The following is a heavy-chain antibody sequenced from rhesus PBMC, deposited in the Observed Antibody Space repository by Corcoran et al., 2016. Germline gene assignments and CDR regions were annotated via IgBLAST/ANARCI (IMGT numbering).Heavy chain of an antibody. J-gene: IGHJ5-2*02. Sequence: QLQLQESGPGLVKPSETLSLTCAVSGGSISSNYWCWIRQPPGKGQEWIGRISGSGGSTDNNPSLKSRVTMSTDTSKNQFSRKLSSVTAADTAVYYCARLVVVFNSLDVWGRGVLVTVSS. CDR2: ISGSGGST. CDR3: ARLVVVFNSLDV. D-gene: IGHD3-16*01. CDR1: GGSISSNY. V-gene: IGHV4-173*01.